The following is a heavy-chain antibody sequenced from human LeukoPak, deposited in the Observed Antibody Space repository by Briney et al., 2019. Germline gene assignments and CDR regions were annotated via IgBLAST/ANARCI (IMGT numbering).Heavy chain of an antibody. D-gene: IGHD2-2*02. CDR2: IIPIFGTA. CDR3: ARDGPRYCSSTSCYTADGAFDI. Sequence: GSSVKVSCKASGGTFSSYAISWVRQAPGQGLEWMGGIIPIFGTANYAQKFQGRVTITADESTSTAYMELSSPRSEDTAVYYCARDGPRYCSSTSCYTADGAFDIWGQGTMVTVSS. CDR1: GGTFSSYA. V-gene: IGHV1-69*01. J-gene: IGHJ3*02.